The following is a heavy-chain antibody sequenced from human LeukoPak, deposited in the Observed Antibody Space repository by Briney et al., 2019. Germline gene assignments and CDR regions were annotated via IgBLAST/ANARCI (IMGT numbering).Heavy chain of an antibody. CDR1: GYTFTSYA. CDR3: ARDVFADYNTHHRFDP. J-gene: IGHJ5*02. Sequence: ASVKVSCKASGYTFTSYAMHWVRQAPGQRLEWMGWINAGNGNTNYAQKLQGRVTMTTDTSTSTAYMELSRLRSDDTAVYYCARDVFADYNTHHRFDPWGQGTLVTVSS. D-gene: IGHD1-14*01. CDR2: INAGNGNT. V-gene: IGHV1-3*01.